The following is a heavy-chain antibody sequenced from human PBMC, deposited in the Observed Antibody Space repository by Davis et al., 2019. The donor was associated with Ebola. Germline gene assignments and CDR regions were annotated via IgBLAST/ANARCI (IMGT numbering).Heavy chain of an antibody. Sequence: AASVKVSCKASGYTFTSYGISWVRQAPGQGLEWMGWISDYNGNTNYAQKLQGRVTMTTDTSTSTAYMELRSLRSDDTAVYYCARAITMVRPNNWFDPWGQGTLVTVSS. D-gene: IGHD3-10*01. CDR2: ISDYNGNT. CDR3: ARAITMVRPNNWFDP. CDR1: GYTFTSYG. V-gene: IGHV1-18*01. J-gene: IGHJ5*02.